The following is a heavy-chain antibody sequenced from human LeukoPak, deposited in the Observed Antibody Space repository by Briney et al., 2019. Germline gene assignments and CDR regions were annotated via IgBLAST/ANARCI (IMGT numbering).Heavy chain of an antibody. CDR1: GFTFDDYT. CDR3: AKGASLPDYGDYDGPSYYFDY. V-gene: IGHV3-43*01. J-gene: IGHJ4*02. CDR2: ISWDGGST. D-gene: IGHD4-17*01. Sequence: PGGSLRLSCAASGFTFDDYTMHWIRQAPGKGLEWVSLISWDGGSTYYADSVKGRFTISRDNSKNSLYLQMNSLRTEDTALYYCAKGASLPDYGDYDGPSYYFDYWGQGTLVTVSS.